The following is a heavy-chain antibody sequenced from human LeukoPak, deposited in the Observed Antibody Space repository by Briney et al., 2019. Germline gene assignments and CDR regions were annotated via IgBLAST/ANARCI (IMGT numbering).Heavy chain of an antibody. CDR1: GFTFSRFA. J-gene: IGHJ4*02. D-gene: IGHD6-19*01. CDR2: ISGTGSST. Sequence: GGSLRLSCVASGFTFSRFAMSWVRQAPGKGLEWVSGISGTGSSTYYADSVKGRLTISRDNSKNTLYLQMHSLRADDTAVYYCAKKIKAAHYSSGCFDYWGQGALVTVSS. CDR3: AKKIKAAHYSSGCFDY. V-gene: IGHV3-23*01.